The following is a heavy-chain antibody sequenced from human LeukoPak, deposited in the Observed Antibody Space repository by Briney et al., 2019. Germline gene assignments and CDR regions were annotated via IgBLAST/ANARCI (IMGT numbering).Heavy chain of an antibody. CDR2: ISYDGSNK. Sequence: GSLILSCAASGFTFSSYAMHWVRQAPGKGLEWVAVISYDGSNKYYADSVKGRFTISRDNSKNTLYLQMNSLRAEDTAVYYCARDGSTSRYYYGMDVWGQGTTVTVSS. V-gene: IGHV3-30-3*01. D-gene: IGHD2-2*01. CDR3: ARDGSTSRYYYGMDV. J-gene: IGHJ6*02. CDR1: GFTFSSYA.